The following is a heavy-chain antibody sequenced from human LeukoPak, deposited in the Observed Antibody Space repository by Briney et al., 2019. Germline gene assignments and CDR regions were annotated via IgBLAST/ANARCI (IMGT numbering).Heavy chain of an antibody. J-gene: IGHJ6*02. D-gene: IGHD3-22*01. CDR3: ARWPGVVDIMGGDILYYYYYGMDV. Sequence: PSETLSLTCTVSGGSISSYYWSWIRQPPGKGLEWIGYIYYSGSTNYKPSLKSRVTISVDTSKNQFSLKLSSVTAADTAVYYCARWPGVVDIMGGDILYYYYYGMDVWGQGTTVTVSS. V-gene: IGHV4-59*08. CDR1: GGSISSYY. CDR2: IYYSGST.